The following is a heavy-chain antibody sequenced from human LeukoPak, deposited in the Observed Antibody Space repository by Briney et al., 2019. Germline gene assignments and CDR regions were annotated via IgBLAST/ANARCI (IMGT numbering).Heavy chain of an antibody. V-gene: IGHV1-2*02. CDR2: INPNSGGT. Sequence: ASVKVSCKASGYTFTGYYMHWVRQAPGQGLEWMGWINPNSGGTNYAQKFQGRVTMTRDTSISTAYMELSRLRSDDTAVYYRARDPPPCGGDCSLHYYYGMDVWGQGTTVTVSS. J-gene: IGHJ6*02. D-gene: IGHD2-21*02. CDR3: ARDPPPCGGDCSLHYYYGMDV. CDR1: GYTFTGYY.